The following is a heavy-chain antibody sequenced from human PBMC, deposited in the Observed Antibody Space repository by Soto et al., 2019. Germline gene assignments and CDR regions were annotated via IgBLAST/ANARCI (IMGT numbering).Heavy chain of an antibody. D-gene: IGHD2-21*02. CDR3: ARSDCYGVCRGKWLDP. J-gene: IGHJ5*02. Sequence: SQTLSPACAVSSGSISSDDWWTCFRQTPGKGLECIGEIYHSGTTNYNPSLMSRVTIAVDKAKSQFSLRLDSVTAADTAVSYCARSDCYGVCRGKWLDPWGQGILVTVSS. V-gene: IGHV4-4*02. CDR2: IYHSGTT. CDR1: SGSISSDDW.